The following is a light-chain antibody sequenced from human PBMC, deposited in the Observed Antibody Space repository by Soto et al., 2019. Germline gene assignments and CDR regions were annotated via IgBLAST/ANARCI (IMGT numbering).Light chain of an antibody. V-gene: IGKV3-15*01. J-gene: IGKJ4*01. CDR3: QQYNHWPPLT. Sequence: EIVMTQSPATLSVSPGERATLSCRASQSVGRNLAWYQQKPGQAPRLLIYDASTRATGIPARFSGSGSGTEFTLTISSPQSEDFAIYSCQQYNHWPPLTFGGGTKVEIK. CDR2: DAS. CDR1: QSVGRN.